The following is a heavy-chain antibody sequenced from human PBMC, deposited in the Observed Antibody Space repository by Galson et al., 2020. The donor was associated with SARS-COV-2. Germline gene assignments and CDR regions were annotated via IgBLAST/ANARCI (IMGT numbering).Heavy chain of an antibody. D-gene: IGHD1-26*01. CDR1: GFSFTDAW. J-gene: IGHJ4*02. V-gene: IGHV3-15*01. CDR2: IKTQADGGTT. CDR3: TTDPVKGAPL. Sequence: GGSLRLSCAASGFSFTDAWMSWVRQAPGKGLKLVGRIKTQADGGTTKYTAPVRGRFTISRDDSKNSLYLQMDSLNTDDTAVYYCTTDPVKGAPLWGQGSLVTVSS.